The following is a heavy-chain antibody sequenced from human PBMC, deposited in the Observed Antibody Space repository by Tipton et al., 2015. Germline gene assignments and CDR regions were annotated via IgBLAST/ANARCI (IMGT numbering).Heavy chain of an antibody. Sequence: PGLVKPSQTLSLTCAISGDSVSSNTAAWHWIRQSPSRGLEWLGRTYYRSNWNNDYAVSVKSRITITPDTSKNQFTQHMNSVTPDDTAMYFCARGAQHSAWSWGQGTLVTVS. V-gene: IGHV6-1*01. CDR3: ARGAQHSAWS. J-gene: IGHJ5*02. CDR2: TYYRSNWNN. D-gene: IGHD2-8*02. CDR1: GDSVSSNTAA.